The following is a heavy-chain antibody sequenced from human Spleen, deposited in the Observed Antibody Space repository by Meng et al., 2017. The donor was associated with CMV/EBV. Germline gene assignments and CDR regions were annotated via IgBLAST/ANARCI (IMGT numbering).Heavy chain of an antibody. J-gene: IGHJ4*02. Sequence: GGSLRLSCAASGFTFSSYSMNWVRQVPGKGLEWVSSISSSSSYIYYADSVKGRFTISRDNAKNSLYLQMNSLRAEDTAVYYCARIRRGDCSGGSCYGSIDYWGQGTLVTVSS. CDR3: ARIRRGDCSGGSCYGSIDY. CDR2: ISSSSSYI. CDR1: GFTFSSYS. V-gene: IGHV3-21*01. D-gene: IGHD2-15*01.